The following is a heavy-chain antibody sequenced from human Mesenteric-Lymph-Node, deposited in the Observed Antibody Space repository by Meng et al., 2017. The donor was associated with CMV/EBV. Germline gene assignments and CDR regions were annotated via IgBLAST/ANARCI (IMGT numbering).Heavy chain of an antibody. CDR3: TRDRDHISAAGAHYFDL. J-gene: IGHJ4*02. Sequence: GESLKISCAVSGFRLDDYTMNWVRQAPGKGLEWVAQISRTSTYRYYADSVRGRFTVSRDNAKNSVWLQMNSLRPEDTAVYYCTRDRDHISAAGAHYFDLWGQGALVTVSS. D-gene: IGHD6-13*01. CDR2: ISRTSTYR. CDR1: GFRLDDYT. V-gene: IGHV3-21*05.